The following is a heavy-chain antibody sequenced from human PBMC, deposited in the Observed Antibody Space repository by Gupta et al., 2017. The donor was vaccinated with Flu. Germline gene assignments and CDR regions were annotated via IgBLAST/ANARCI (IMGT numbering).Heavy chain of an antibody. CDR3: GKDMEGPVDY. D-gene: IGHD3-10*01. V-gene: IGHV3-64D*06. Sequence: EVQLVESGGGWVQPGGSMSPSCSASVLPFSSYAMHGVRQAPGKGLEYVSAISSNGGSTYDADSVKGRLTISRDNSKNTLYLQMSSLRAEDTAVYYCGKDMEGPVDYWGQGTLVTVSS. CDR2: ISSNGGST. J-gene: IGHJ4*02. CDR1: VLPFSSYA.